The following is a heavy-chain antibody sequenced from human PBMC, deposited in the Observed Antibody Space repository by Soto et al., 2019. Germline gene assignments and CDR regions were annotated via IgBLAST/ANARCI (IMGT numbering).Heavy chain of an antibody. Sequence: GGSLRLSCQGSGNTFTSDWIGWVRQMPGKGLEWMGIIYPGDSDTRYSPSFQGQVTISADKSISTAYLQWSSLKASDTAIYYCARADSGYLGYFDSWGQGTLVTVSS. V-gene: IGHV5-51*01. J-gene: IGHJ4*02. CDR3: ARADSGYLGYFDS. CDR1: GNTFTSDW. D-gene: IGHD5-12*01. CDR2: IYPGDSDT.